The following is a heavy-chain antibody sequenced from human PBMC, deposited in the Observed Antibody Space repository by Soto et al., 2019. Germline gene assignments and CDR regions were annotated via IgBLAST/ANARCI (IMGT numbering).Heavy chain of an antibody. V-gene: IGHV1-69*12. J-gene: IGHJ4*02. D-gene: IGHD1-26*01. CDR1: GDTFSSYA. CDR2: IIPMSGAT. Sequence: QVQLVQSGAEVKKPGSSVKVSCKASGDTFSSYALSWVRQAPGQGLEWMGGIIPMSGATNYAQKFQGRVTFTADESTNTAYLELTSLRSEDTAVYYCARGGPENDYWGQGTLVTVSS. CDR3: ARGGPENDY.